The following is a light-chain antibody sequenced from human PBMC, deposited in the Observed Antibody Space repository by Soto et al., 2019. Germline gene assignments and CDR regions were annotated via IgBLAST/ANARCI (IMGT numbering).Light chain of an antibody. CDR1: QSISSG. CDR3: LQHDSYPWT. CDR2: DAS. V-gene: IGKV1-5*01. J-gene: IGKJ1*01. Sequence: DIQMTQSPSTLSASLGDRVTITCRASQSISSGLAWYQQKPGKAPKVLIYDASSLQSGVPSRSSGSGSGTEFTLTISSLQPEDFATYYCLQHDSYPWTFGQGTKVDIK.